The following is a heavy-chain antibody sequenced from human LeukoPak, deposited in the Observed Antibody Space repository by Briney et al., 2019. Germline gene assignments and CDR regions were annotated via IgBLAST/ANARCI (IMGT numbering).Heavy chain of an antibody. CDR2: INHSGST. CDR3: ARDREDY. D-gene: IGHD5-24*01. Sequence: SETLSLTCAVYGGSFSGCYWSWIRQPPGKGLEWIGEINHSGSTNYNPSLKSRVTISVDTSKNQFSLKLSSVTAADTAVYYCARDREDYWGQGTLVTVSS. CDR1: GGSFSGCY. V-gene: IGHV4-34*01. J-gene: IGHJ4*02.